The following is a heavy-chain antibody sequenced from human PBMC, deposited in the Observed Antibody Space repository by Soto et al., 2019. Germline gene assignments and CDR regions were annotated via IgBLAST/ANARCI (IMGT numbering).Heavy chain of an antibody. J-gene: IGHJ6*02. CDR3: AKDRGSMIPI. V-gene: IGHV4-39*02. Sequence: LSLTCTVSGSSISSSGYYWGWIRQPPGRGLEWIGSLYYNVGTYYNPSLKSRVTISADTSANQFSLMVNSVTAADTAIYYCAKDRGSMIPIWGQGTTVTVSS. D-gene: IGHD3-22*01. CDR2: LYYNVGT. CDR1: GSSISSSGYY.